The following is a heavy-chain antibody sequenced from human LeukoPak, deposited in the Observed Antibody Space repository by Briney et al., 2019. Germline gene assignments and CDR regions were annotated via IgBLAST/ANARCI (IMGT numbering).Heavy chain of an antibody. D-gene: IGHD6-19*01. J-gene: IGHJ4*02. CDR3: ARGSGWPTAAYSAPVDY. CDR1: GYTFTSYG. CDR2: ISAYNGNT. V-gene: IGHV1-18*01. Sequence: ASVKVSCKASGYTFTSYGISWVRQAPGQGLEWMGWISAYNGNTNYAQKLQGRVTMTTDTSTSTAYMELRSLRSDDTAVYYCARGSGWPTAAYSAPVDYWGQGTLDTVSS.